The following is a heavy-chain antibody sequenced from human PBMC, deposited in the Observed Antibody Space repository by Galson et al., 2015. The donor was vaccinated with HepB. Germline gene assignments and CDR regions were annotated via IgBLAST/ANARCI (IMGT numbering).Heavy chain of an antibody. V-gene: IGHV1-46*01. CDR2: INPSGGST. J-gene: IGHJ4*02. Sequence: SVKVSCKASGYTFTSYYMHWVRQAPGQGLEWMGIINPSGGSTSYAQKFQGRVTMTRDTSTSTVYMELSSLRSEDTAVYYCARDSDPRVYYDSSGLGGGFDYWGQGTLVTVSS. CDR3: ARDSDPRVYYDSSGLGGGFDY. D-gene: IGHD3-22*01. CDR1: GYTFTSYY.